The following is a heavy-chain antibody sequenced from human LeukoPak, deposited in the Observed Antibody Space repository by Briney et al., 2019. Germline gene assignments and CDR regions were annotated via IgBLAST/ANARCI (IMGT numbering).Heavy chain of an antibody. J-gene: IGHJ5*02. CDR3: ARDVTYHGGDWFDP. CDR2: ISSTASSI. Sequence: PGGSLRLSCAASEFTFSSYSMSGVRQAPGKGLEGGSYISSTASSIYYADSVKGRFTISRDNAKNSLYLQINSLRAEDTAVYYCARDVTYHGGDWFDPWGQGTLVTVSS. D-gene: IGHD4-23*01. CDR1: EFTFSSYS. V-gene: IGHV3-48*04.